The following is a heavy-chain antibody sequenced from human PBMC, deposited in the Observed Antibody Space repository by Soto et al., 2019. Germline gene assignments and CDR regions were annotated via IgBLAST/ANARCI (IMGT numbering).Heavy chain of an antibody. CDR1: GFTFSSYA. Sequence: EVQLLESGGGLVQPGGSLRLSCAASGFTFSSYAMTWVRQAPGKGLEWVSTISGRGGSTYYADSVKGRFTISRDNSKNTMYLQMNRLRAEDTAVYYCAKTRYDSSGFRDYFDYWGQGTLVTVSS. D-gene: IGHD3-22*01. J-gene: IGHJ4*02. CDR2: ISGRGGST. CDR3: AKTRYDSSGFRDYFDY. V-gene: IGHV3-23*01.